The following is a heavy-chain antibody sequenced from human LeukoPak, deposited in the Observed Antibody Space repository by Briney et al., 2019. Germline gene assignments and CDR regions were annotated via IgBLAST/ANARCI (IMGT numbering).Heavy chain of an antibody. CDR3: ARSGPPLTGYGMDV. D-gene: IGHD2-8*02. Sequence: GGSLRLSCAASGFTFSSYAMSWVRQAPGKGLEWVSAISGSGGSTYYADSVKGRFTISRDNSKNTLYLQMNSLRAEDTAVYYCARSGPPLTGYGMDVWGQGTTVTVSS. J-gene: IGHJ6*02. CDR2: ISGSGGST. V-gene: IGHV3-23*01. CDR1: GFTFSSYA.